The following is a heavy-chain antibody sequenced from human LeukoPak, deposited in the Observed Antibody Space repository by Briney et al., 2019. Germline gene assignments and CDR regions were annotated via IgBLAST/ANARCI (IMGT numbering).Heavy chain of an antibody. Sequence: GGSLRLSCAASGFSFSNYAMNWVRQAPGKGLEWVSGISDRGDRTYYTDSVKGRFTISRDNSKNTLSVQMNSLRAEDTAVYYCAQYRAPLYFDAFDVWGLGTMVIVSS. D-gene: IGHD4/OR15-4a*01. CDR3: AQYRAPLYFDAFDV. CDR1: GFSFSNYA. V-gene: IGHV3-23*01. CDR2: ISDRGDRT. J-gene: IGHJ3*01.